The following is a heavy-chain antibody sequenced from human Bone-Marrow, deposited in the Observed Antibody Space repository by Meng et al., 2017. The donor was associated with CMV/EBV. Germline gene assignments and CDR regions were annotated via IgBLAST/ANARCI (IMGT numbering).Heavy chain of an antibody. CDR3: ARALHSSSWYAQSYYYYGMDV. CDR1: GFTFSSYW. Sequence: GGSLRLSCAASGFTFSSYWMSWVRQAPGKGLEWVANIKQDGSEKYYVDSVKGRFTISRDNAKNSLYLQMNSLRAEDTAVYYCARALHSSSWYAQSYYYYGMDVWGQGPTVTVSS. J-gene: IGHJ6*02. CDR2: IKQDGSEK. D-gene: IGHD6-13*01. V-gene: IGHV3-7*01.